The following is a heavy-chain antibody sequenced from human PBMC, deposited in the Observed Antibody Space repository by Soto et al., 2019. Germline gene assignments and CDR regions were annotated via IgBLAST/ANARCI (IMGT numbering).Heavy chain of an antibody. D-gene: IGHD5-12*01. CDR3: ARGQIDGSGYDLYYYYYYMDV. Sequence: SETRPSPALSMVGPSVVTTGAGSASPQGRGWSGLGEINHSGSTNYNPSLKSRVTISVDTSKNQFSLKLSSVTAADTAVYYCARGQIDGSGYDLYYYYYYMDVWGKGTTVTVSS. V-gene: IGHV4-34*01. CDR2: INHSGST. J-gene: IGHJ6*03. CDR1: VGPSVVTT.